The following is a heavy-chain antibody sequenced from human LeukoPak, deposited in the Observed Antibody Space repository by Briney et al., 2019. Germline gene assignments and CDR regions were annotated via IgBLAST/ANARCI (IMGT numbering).Heavy chain of an antibody. CDR3: AKGEFGRGWPN. CDR2: ISNNGVNR. V-gene: IGHV3-23*01. J-gene: IGHJ4*02. D-gene: IGHD6-19*01. Sequence: GGSLRLSCAASGFAFSSYALNWVRQAPRKGLEWVSGISNNGVNRNYADSVKGRFTISRDNSKNTLYLQMNSLRAEDTAVYYCAKGEFGRGWPNWGQGTLVTVSS. CDR1: GFAFSSYA.